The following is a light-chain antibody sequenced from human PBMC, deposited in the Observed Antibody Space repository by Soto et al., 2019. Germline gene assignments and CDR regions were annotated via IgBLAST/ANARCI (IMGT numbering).Light chain of an antibody. J-gene: IGKJ1*01. V-gene: IGKV4-1*01. CDR3: QQYYTTPQT. CDR2: WAA. CDR1: QSSLNTSNNKNH. Sequence: DIVMTQSPESLAVSLGEGATINCKSSQSSLNTSNNKNHLAWYQQRPGQPPKLLIYWAATRESGVPDRFSGSASGTDFTLTISSLQAEDAAVYYCQQYYTTPQTFGQGTKVEIK.